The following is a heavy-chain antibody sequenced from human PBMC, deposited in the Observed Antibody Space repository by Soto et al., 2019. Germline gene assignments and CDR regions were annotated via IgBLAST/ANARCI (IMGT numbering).Heavy chain of an antibody. J-gene: IGHJ3*02. CDR1: GDSMKGHDYY. V-gene: IGHV4-30-4*01. D-gene: IGHD3-10*01. Sequence: SETLSLTCPVSGDSMKGHDYYWSWIRQPPGKGPEWIGYIHNSGSTSYNPSLKSRLTISSDMSKNNFSLRLNSVTAADTALYFCASGEVRGPFDIWGQGTKVTVSS. CDR2: IHNSGST. CDR3: ASGEVRGPFDI.